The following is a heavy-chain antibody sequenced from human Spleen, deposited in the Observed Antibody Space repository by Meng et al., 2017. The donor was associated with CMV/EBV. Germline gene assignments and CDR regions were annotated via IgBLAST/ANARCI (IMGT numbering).Heavy chain of an antibody. Sequence: GESLKISCAASGFTFSTSWMSWVRQAPGKGLEWVANIREDGSSKYYADPVKGRFTISRDNAKNSLYLQMNSLRADDTAVYYCARVDGDYHTYYFDYWGQGTLVTVSS. V-gene: IGHV3-7*03. CDR3: ARVDGDYHTYYFDY. J-gene: IGHJ4*02. CDR1: GFTFSTSW. D-gene: IGHD4-17*01. CDR2: IREDGSSK.